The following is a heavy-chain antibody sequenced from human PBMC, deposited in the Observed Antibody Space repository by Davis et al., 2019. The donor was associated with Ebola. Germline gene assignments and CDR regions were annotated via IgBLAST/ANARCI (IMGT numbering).Heavy chain of an antibody. D-gene: IGHD3-3*01. CDR3: ARDGWDFWSGYLGYYYYYMDV. Sequence: GESLKISCAASGFTFSSYWMSWVRQAPGKGLEWVANIKQDGSEKYYVDSVKGRFTISRDNAKNSLYLQMNSLRAEDTAVYYCARDGWDFWSGYLGYYYYYMDVWGKGTTVTVSS. V-gene: IGHV3-7*01. J-gene: IGHJ6*03. CDR2: IKQDGSEK. CDR1: GFTFSSYW.